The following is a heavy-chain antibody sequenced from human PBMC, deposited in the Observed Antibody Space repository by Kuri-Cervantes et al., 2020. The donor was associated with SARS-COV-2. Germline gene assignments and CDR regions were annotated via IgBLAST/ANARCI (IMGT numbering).Heavy chain of an antibody. CDR2: INPSGGST. D-gene: IGHD2-15*01. J-gene: IGHJ3*02. V-gene: IGHV1-46*01. CDR1: GYTFTSYY. Sequence: ASVKVSCKASGYTFTSYYMHWVRQAPGQGLEWMGIINPSGGSTSYAQKFQGRVTMTRDTSTSTAYMELRSLRSDDTAVYYCTRGRPDIVVVVAADDAFDIWGQGTMVTVSS. CDR3: TRGRPDIVVVVAADDAFDI.